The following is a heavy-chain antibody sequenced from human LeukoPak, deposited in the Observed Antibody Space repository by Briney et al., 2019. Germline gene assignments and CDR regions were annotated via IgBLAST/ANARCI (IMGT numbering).Heavy chain of an antibody. CDR1: GGSISSSSYY. Sequence: SETLSLTCTVSGGSISSSSYYWGWIHQPPGKGLEWIGSIYYSGTTYYNPSLKSRVTISLDASKNQFSLKLSSVTAADTAVYYCAREGRVVRGYSYGLDYWGQGTLVTVSS. CDR3: AREGRVVRGYSYGLDY. V-gene: IGHV4-39*02. J-gene: IGHJ4*02. D-gene: IGHD5-18*01. CDR2: IYYSGTT.